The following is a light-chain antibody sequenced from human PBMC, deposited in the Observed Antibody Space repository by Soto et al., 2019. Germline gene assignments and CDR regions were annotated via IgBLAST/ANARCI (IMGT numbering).Light chain of an antibody. V-gene: IGKV1-5*01. CDR2: DAS. Sequence: DIQMTQSPSTLSAYVGDRVTITCRASQSITNWVAWYQQKPGKAPKLLIYDASNLESGVPSRFSGGGSGTDFTLTVSSLQPVDFATYYCQQYNNYSPTFGQGTKVEV. J-gene: IGKJ1*01. CDR1: QSITNW. CDR3: QQYNNYSPT.